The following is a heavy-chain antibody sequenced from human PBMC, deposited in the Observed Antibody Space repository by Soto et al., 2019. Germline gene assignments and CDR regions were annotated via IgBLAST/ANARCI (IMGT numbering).Heavy chain of an antibody. V-gene: IGHV3-74*01. CDR3: VRTSLVVAAATREDY. Sequence: EVQLVESGVGLVQPGGSLRLSCAASGFTFSSYWMHWVRQAPGKGLVWVSRINSDGSSTSYADSVKGRFTISRDNAKNTLYPQMNSLRAEDTAVYYCVRTSLVVAAATREDYWRQGTLVSVSS. J-gene: IGHJ4*02. D-gene: IGHD2-15*01. CDR1: GFTFSSYW. CDR2: INSDGSST.